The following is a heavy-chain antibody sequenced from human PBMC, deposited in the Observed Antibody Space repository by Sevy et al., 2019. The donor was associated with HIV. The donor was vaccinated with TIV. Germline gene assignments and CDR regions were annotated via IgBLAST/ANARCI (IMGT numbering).Heavy chain of an antibody. D-gene: IGHD6-13*01. CDR2: ILYDGSNK. CDR1: GFTFSRHA. J-gene: IGHJ4*02. CDR3: ARGRPGYSTSWYVY. Sequence: GGSLRLSCVGSGFTFSRHAMHWVRQAPGKGLEWVAVILYDGSNKYYADSVKGRFTISRDNSQNTVYLQMNSLRVEDTAIYYCARGRPGYSTSWYVYWGQGTLVTVSS. V-gene: IGHV3-30-3*01.